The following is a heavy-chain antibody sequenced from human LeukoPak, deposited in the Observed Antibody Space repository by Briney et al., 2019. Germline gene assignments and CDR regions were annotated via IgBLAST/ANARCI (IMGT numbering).Heavy chain of an antibody. CDR2: IIPIFGTA. D-gene: IGHD3-3*01. J-gene: IGHJ4*02. CDR3: ARGSGVFGVVPAPDY. CDR1: GGTFSSYA. Sequence: ASVKVSCKASGGTFSSYAISWVRQAPGQGLEWMGGIIPIFGTANYAQKFQGRVTITADESTSTAYMELSNLRSEDTAVYYCARGSGVFGVVPAPDYWGQGTLVTVSS. V-gene: IGHV1-69*13.